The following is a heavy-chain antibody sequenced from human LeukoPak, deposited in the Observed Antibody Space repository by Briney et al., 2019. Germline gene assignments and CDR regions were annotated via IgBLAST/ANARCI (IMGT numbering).Heavy chain of an antibody. CDR3: ARAQYGGSRNAFDI. D-gene: IGHD4-23*01. CDR1: GFTFSSYS. CDR2: ISSSSSTI. V-gene: IGHV3-48*02. J-gene: IGHJ3*02. Sequence: PGGPLSLSCAASGFTFSSYSMNGVPQAPGKGLEGVSYISSSSSTIYCADSVKGRFTISRDNAKNSLYLQMNSLRDEDTAVYYCARAQYGGSRNAFDIWGQGTMVTVSS.